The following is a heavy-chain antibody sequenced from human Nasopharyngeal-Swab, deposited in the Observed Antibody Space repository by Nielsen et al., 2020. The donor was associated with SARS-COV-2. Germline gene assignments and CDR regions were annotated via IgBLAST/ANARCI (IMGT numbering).Heavy chain of an antibody. CDR3: ARNNYDFWSGHWFDP. D-gene: IGHD3-3*01. Sequence: SETLSLTCAVYGGSFSGYYWSWIRQPPGKGLEWIGEINHSGSTNYNPSLKSRVTISVDTSKNQFSLKLSSVTAADTAVYYCARNNYDFWSGHWFDPWGQGTLVTVSS. J-gene: IGHJ5*02. CDR1: GGSFSGYY. CDR2: INHSGST. V-gene: IGHV4-34*01.